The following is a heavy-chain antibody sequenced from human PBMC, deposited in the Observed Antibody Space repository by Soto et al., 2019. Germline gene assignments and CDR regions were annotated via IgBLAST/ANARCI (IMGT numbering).Heavy chain of an antibody. Sequence: GGALRLSCATSGFTFSSYSIKLVRQAPGKGLEWVSYISSSSSTIYYADSVKGRFTISRDNAKNSLYLQMNSLRDEDTAVYYCAREWNPLNWFDPWGQGTLVTVSS. CDR2: ISSSSSTI. J-gene: IGHJ5*02. D-gene: IGHD1-1*01. CDR1: GFTFSSYS. V-gene: IGHV3-48*02. CDR3: AREWNPLNWFDP.